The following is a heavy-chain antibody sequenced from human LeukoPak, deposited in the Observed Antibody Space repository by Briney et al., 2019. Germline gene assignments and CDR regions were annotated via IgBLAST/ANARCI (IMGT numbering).Heavy chain of an antibody. CDR3: ARAPLHEGFDI. J-gene: IGHJ3*02. V-gene: IGHV1-18*01. CDR2: ISANSGYT. CDR1: GYTLTSYG. Sequence: ASEKVSCKASGYTLTSYGISWVRQAPGQGLEWMGWISANSGYTDYAQKLQGRVTMTTDTFTSTAYMELRSLTSDDTAVYYCARAPLHEGFDIWGQGTMVTVSS. D-gene: IGHD2-15*01.